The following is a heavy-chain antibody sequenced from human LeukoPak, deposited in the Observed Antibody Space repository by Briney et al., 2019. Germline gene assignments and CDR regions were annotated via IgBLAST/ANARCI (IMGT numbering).Heavy chain of an antibody. D-gene: IGHD7-27*01. Sequence: GGSLRLSCAASGFTFDDYAMHWVRQAPGKGLEWVSLISWDGGSTYYADSVKGRFTISRDNSKNSLYLQMNSLRAEDTALYYCAKEGLGRITGEAGMDVWGKGTTVTVSS. V-gene: IGHV3-43D*03. CDR3: AKEGLGRITGEAGMDV. J-gene: IGHJ6*04. CDR1: GFTFDDYA. CDR2: ISWDGGST.